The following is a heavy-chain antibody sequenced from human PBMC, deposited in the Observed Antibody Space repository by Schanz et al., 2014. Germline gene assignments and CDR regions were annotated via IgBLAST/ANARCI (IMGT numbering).Heavy chain of an antibody. D-gene: IGHD2-2*02. CDR2: ISPYNGNT. V-gene: IGHV1-18*04. J-gene: IGHJ6*03. Sequence: QVQLVQSGTEVKKPGASVKVSCKASGYTFTNFYIHWVRQAPGQGLEWVGWISPYNGNTNYAQKLQGRVTMTADTSTSTAYMDLRSLRSDDTAVYYCAGTYCSSTSCYTGYYYMDVWGKGTTVTVSS. CDR1: GYTFTNFY. CDR3: AGTYCSSTSCYTGYYYMDV.